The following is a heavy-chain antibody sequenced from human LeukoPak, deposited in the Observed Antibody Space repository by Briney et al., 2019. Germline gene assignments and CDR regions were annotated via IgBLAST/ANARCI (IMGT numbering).Heavy chain of an antibody. J-gene: IGHJ3*01. D-gene: IGHD5-12*01. Sequence: PGGSLRLSCVAYGFSVRTNYMSWVRQAPGKGLEWVSVVYSDGTKYYADSVKGRFTVSRDDSKDTVYLQMNSLRAEDTAVYYCARDRDSGYEDDGFDVWGQGTMVTVSS. CDR2: VYSDGTK. CDR1: GFSVRTNY. V-gene: IGHV3-53*01. CDR3: ARDRDSGYEDDGFDV.